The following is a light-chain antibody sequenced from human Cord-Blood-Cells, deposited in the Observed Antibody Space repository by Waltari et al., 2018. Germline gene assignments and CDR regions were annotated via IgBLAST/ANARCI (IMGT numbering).Light chain of an antibody. CDR1: RGDVGGYNY. Sequence: SALTHPASVSGYPGQSLTSSCTGTRGDVGGYNYSSWYQQHPGKAPKLMIYDVSNRPSVVSNRFSGSNSGNTASLTSSGLQDEDEADYYCSSYTSSSTLVFGGGTKLTVL. CDR3: SSYTSSSTLV. V-gene: IGLV2-14*01. J-gene: IGLJ3*02. CDR2: DVS.